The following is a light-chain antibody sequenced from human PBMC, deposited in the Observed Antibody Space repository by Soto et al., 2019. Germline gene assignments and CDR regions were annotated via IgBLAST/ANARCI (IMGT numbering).Light chain of an antibody. CDR3: QQSYSTPPWT. V-gene: IGKV1-39*01. CDR2: DAS. CDR1: QSISSW. J-gene: IGKJ1*01. Sequence: DIQLSQSPSFLSASVGDRVTITCRASQSISSWLAWYQQKPGKAPKLLIYDASSLESGVPSRFSGSGSGTDFTLTISSLQPEDFATYYCQQSYSTPPWTFGQGTKVDI.